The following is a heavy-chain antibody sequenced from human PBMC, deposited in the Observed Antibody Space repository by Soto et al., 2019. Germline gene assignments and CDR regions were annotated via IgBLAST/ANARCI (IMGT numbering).Heavy chain of an antibody. Sequence: QVQLVQSGAEVKKPGPQVRVSSKASGYTFTTYAIHWVRQAPGQRLEGLGWITAGNGKTKYSQKFKARVTITRDTSASTAYMELSSLRSEDTAVYYCARLLGYCSGGSCHDYWGQGTLVTVSS. J-gene: IGHJ4*02. CDR3: ARLLGYCSGGSCHDY. V-gene: IGHV1-3*01. D-gene: IGHD2-15*01. CDR1: GYTFTTYA. CDR2: ITAGNGKT.